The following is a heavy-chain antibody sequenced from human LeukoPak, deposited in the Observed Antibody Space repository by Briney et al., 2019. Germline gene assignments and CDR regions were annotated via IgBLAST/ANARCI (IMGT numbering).Heavy chain of an antibody. CDR1: GGSISSSSYY. CDR2: IYYSGST. CDR3: ASLGEGFDY. D-gene: IGHD3-10*01. V-gene: IGHV4-39*01. J-gene: IGHJ4*02. Sequence: PSETLSLTCTVSGGSISSSSYYWGWIRQPPGKGLEWIGSIYYSGSTYYNPSLKSRVTISVDTSKNQFSLKLSSVTAADTAVYYCASLGEGFDYWGQGTLVTASS.